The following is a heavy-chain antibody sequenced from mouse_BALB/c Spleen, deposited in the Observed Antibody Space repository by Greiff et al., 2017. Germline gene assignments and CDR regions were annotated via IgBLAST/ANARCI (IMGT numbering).Heavy chain of an antibody. Sequence: EVQLQQSGPELVKPGASVKMSCKASGYTFTSYVMHWVKQKPGQGLEWIGYINPYNDGTKYNEKFKGKATLTSDKSSSTAYMELSSLTSEDSAVYYCASGGSYWYFDVWGAGTTVTVSS. CDR3: ASGGSYWYFDV. J-gene: IGHJ1*01. CDR1: GYTFTSYV. V-gene: IGHV1-14*01. CDR2: INPYNDGT.